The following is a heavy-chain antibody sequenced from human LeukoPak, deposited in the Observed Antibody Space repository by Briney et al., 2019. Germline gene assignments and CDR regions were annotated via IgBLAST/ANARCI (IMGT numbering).Heavy chain of an antibody. CDR2: INHSGST. D-gene: IGHD1-26*01. CDR3: AKGRGWEASYYYYYMDV. CDR1: GGSISSSSYY. Sequence: SETLSLTCTVSGGSISSSSYYWSWIRQPPGKGLEWVGEINHSGSTNYNPSLKSRVTISVDTSKNQFSLKLSSVTAADTAVYYCAKGRGWEASYYYYYMDVWGKGTTVTISS. V-gene: IGHV4-39*07. J-gene: IGHJ6*03.